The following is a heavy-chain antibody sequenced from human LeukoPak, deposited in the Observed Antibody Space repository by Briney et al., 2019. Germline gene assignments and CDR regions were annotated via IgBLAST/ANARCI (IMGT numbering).Heavy chain of an antibody. CDR2: IKHDGSEK. V-gene: IGHV3-7*01. CDR1: GFNINRFW. CDR3: ASCIYSTPDAFDI. D-gene: IGHD2/OR15-2a*01. J-gene: IGHJ3*02. Sequence: GGSLRLSCAASGFNINRFWMTWVRQAPGKGLEWVANIKHDGSEKYYVDSVTGRFTISRDNAKDSLFLQMNDLRAEDTAIYYCASCIYSTPDAFDIRGQGTMVAVSS.